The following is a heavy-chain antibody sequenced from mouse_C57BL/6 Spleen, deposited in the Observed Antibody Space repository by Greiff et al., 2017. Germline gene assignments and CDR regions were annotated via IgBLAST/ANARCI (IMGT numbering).Heavy chain of an antibody. CDR3: ARFEGMDY. V-gene: IGHV1-4*01. CDR1: GYTFTSYT. J-gene: IGHJ4*01. CDR2: INPSSGYT. D-gene: IGHD3-3*01. Sequence: QVHVKQSGAELARPGASVKMSCKASGYTFTSYTMHWVKQRPGQGLEWIGYINPSSGYTKYNQKFKDKATLTADKSSSTAYMQLSSLTSEDSAVYYCARFEGMDYWGQGTSVTVSS.